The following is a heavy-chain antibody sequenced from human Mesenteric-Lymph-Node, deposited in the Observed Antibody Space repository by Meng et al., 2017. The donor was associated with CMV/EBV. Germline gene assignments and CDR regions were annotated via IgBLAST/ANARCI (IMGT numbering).Heavy chain of an antibody. CDR3: VRGSAVLMWYGESQSRAGDS. CDR2: ISSISHYI. V-gene: IGHV3-21*01. CDR1: GFTFSSYS. D-gene: IGHD3-10*01. Sequence: GGSLRLSCAASGFTFSSYSMNWVRQAPGKGLEWVSTISSISHYIYYADSVRGRFTISRDNARNTLYLQMNSLRVEDTAVYYCVRGSAVLMWYGESQSRAGDSWGQGALVTVSS. J-gene: IGHJ4*02.